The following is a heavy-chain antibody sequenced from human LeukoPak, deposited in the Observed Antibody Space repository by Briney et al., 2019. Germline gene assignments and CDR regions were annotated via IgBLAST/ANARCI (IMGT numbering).Heavy chain of an antibody. CDR1: GYSFTSYW. D-gene: IGHD2-2*01. Sequence: GESLKISCKGSGYSFTSYWIGWVRQMPGKGLEWMGIIYPGDSDTRYSPSFQGQVTISADKSISTAYLQWSSLRASDTAMHYCARVVVLVGTQSAFDIWGQGTMVTVSS. V-gene: IGHV5-51*01. CDR2: IYPGDSDT. J-gene: IGHJ3*02. CDR3: ARVVVLVGTQSAFDI.